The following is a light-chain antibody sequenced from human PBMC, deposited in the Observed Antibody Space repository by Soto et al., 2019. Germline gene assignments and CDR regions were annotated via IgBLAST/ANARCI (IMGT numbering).Light chain of an antibody. Sequence: EIVFTHSPRTLSLSPGERATLSCRASQSVSSSYLAWYQQKPGQAPRLLIYGASSRATGIPDRFSGSGSGTDFTLTISRLEPEDFAVYYCQQYGSSGTFGQGTKVDIK. CDR2: GAS. J-gene: IGKJ1*01. CDR3: QQYGSSGT. CDR1: QSVSSSY. V-gene: IGKV3-20*01.